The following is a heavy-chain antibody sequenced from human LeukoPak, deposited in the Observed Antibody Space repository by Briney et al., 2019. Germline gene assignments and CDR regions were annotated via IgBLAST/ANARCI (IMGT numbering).Heavy chain of an antibody. Sequence: SVKVSCKASGGTFSSYAISWVRQAPGQGLEWMGGIIPIFGTANYAQKFQGRVTITADESTSTAYMELSSLRSEDTAVYYCARESGAKYNWNYRNYFDYWGQGTLVTVSS. CDR1: GGTFSSYA. J-gene: IGHJ4*02. CDR3: ARESGAKYNWNYRNYFDY. CDR2: IIPIFGTA. V-gene: IGHV1-69*13. D-gene: IGHD1-7*01.